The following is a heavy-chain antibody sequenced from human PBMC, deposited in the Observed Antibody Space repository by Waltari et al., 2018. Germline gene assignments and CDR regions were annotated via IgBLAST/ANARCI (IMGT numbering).Heavy chain of an antibody. Sequence: EVQLVESGGGLVQPGGSLRLSCAASGFTFSSYEMNWVRQAPGKGLEWVSYISSSGSTIYYADSVKGRFTISRDNAKNSLYLQVNSLRAEDTAVYYCARDRSYVFWSGLTYYFDYWGQGTLVTVSS. J-gene: IGHJ4*02. CDR1: GFTFSSYE. CDR3: ARDRSYVFWSGLTYYFDY. V-gene: IGHV3-48*03. CDR2: ISSSGSTI. D-gene: IGHD3-3*01.